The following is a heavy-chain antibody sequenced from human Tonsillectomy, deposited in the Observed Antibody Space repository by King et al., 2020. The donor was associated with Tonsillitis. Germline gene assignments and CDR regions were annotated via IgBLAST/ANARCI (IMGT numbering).Heavy chain of an antibody. J-gene: IGHJ4*02. D-gene: IGHD1-1*01. CDR2: ISDNGGIT. CDR1: GFTFSDYA. Sequence: EGQLVQSGGGLVQPGGSLRLSCSASGFTFSDYAMHWVRQATGKGLEYVSGISDNGGITYYADSVKGRCAISRDNSKNTLYLQMSSLRAEDTALYYCTTTGDYWGQGSLVTVSS. CDR3: TTTGDY. V-gene: IGHV3-64D*06.